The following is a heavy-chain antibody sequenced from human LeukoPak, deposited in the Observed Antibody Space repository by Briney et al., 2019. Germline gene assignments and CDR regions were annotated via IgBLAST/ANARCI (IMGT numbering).Heavy chain of an antibody. J-gene: IGHJ6*03. CDR2: ISAYNGNT. D-gene: IGHD3-10*01. CDR1: GYTFTSYG. V-gene: IGHV1-18*01. CDR3: ARGNYGSGSYYFSYYYYYYMDV. Sequence: GASVKVSCKASGYTFTSYGISWVRQAPGQGLEWMGWISAYNGNTNYAQKLQGRVTMTTDTSTSTAYMELRSLRSDDTAVYYCARGNYGSGSYYFSYYYYYYMDVWGKGTTVTISS.